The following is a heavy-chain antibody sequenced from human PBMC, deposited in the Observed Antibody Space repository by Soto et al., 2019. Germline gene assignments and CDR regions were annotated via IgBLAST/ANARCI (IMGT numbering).Heavy chain of an antibody. CDR3: ARDKEIPPALDY. V-gene: IGHV3-30*03. J-gene: IGHJ4*02. D-gene: IGHD2-2*02. CDR1: EFTFSSYG. Sequence: QVQLVESGGGVVQPGRSLRLSCAASEFTFSSYGMHWVRQAPGKGLEWVAVISYDGSNKHYADSVKGRFTISRDNSKNTLYLQMNSLRAEDTAVYYCARDKEIPPALDYWGQGTLVTVSS. CDR2: ISYDGSNK.